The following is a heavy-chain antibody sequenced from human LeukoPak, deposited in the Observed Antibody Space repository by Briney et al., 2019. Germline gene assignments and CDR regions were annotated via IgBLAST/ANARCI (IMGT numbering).Heavy chain of an antibody. V-gene: IGHV3-30*18. CDR2: ISYDGSNK. CDR3: AKDRTAITMVRGSFDY. D-gene: IGHD3-10*01. J-gene: IGHJ4*02. Sequence: GGSLRLSCAASGFTFSSYGMHWVRQAPGKGLEWVAVISYDGSNKYYADSVKGRFTISRDNSKNTLYLQMNSLRAEDTAVYYCAKDRTAITMVRGSFDYWGQGTLVTVSS. CDR1: GFTFSSYG.